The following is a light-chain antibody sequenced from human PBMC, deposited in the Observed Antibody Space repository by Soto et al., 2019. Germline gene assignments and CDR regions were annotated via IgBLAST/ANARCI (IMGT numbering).Light chain of an antibody. CDR1: QDISNY. V-gene: IGKV1-33*01. CDR3: QQYDNLPYT. J-gene: IGKJ2*01. CDR2: DAS. Sequence: DIQMTQSPSSLSASVGDRVTITCQASQDISNYLNWYQQKPGKAPKLLIDDASNLETGVPSRFSDSGSGTDFTFTISSLQAEDIATYYCQQYDNLPYTFGQGTKLEIK.